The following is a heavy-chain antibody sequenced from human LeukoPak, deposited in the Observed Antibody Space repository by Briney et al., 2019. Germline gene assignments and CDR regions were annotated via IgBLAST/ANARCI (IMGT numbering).Heavy chain of an antibody. CDR1: GYTFTNYG. D-gene: IGHD3-3*01. Sequence: ASVTVCFKASGYTFTNYGISWVRQAPGQGLEWMGWISTYSNNANYAQKFQGRVTLTKDTSTSIAYMELRSLRSDDTAVYYCARALNYDFWSGYSNFDYCGQGTLVTVSS. V-gene: IGHV1-18*01. J-gene: IGHJ4*02. CDR3: ARALNYDFWSGYSNFDY. CDR2: ISTYSNNA.